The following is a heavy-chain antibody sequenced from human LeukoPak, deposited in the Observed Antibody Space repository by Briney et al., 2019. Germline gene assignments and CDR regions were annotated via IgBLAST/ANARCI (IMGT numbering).Heavy chain of an antibody. V-gene: IGHV3-21*01. Sequence: GSLRLSCAASGFTFDSYSMNWVRQAPGKGLEWVSSISSSNYLYYADSVKGRFTISRDNAKNSLYLQMNSLRAEDTAVYYCARDYLVVPAAMWWFDPWGQGTLVTVSS. CDR1: GFTFDSYS. D-gene: IGHD2-2*01. CDR3: ARDYLVVPAAMWWFDP. CDR2: ISSSNYL. J-gene: IGHJ5*02.